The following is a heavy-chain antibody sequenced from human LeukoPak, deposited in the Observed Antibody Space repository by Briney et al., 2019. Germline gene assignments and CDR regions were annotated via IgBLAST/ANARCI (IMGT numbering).Heavy chain of an antibody. CDR2: IRSKAYGGTT. V-gene: IGHV3-49*04. J-gene: IGHJ6*02. D-gene: IGHD6-13*01. Sequence: GGSLRLSCTASGFTFGDYAMSWVRQAPGKGLGWVGFIRSKAYGGTTEYAASVKGRFTISRDDSKSIAYLQMNSLKTEDTAVYYCTRDIQQQLVPGYYYYYGMDVWGQGTTVTVSS. CDR3: TRDIQQQLVPGYYYYYGMDV. CDR1: GFTFGDYA.